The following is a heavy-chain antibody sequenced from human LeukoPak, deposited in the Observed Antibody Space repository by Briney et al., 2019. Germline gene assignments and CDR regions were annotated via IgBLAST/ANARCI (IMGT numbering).Heavy chain of an antibody. D-gene: IGHD2-2*01. V-gene: IGHV1-18*01. J-gene: IGHJ6*02. CDR1: GYTLTSYG. CDR2: ISAYNGNT. Sequence: GASVKVSCKASGYTLTSYGISWVRQAPGQGLEWMGWISAYNGNTNYAQKLQGRVTMTTDTSTSTAYMELRSLRSDDTAVYYCARLEDIVVVPAAISYYYYGMDVWGQGTTVTVSS. CDR3: ARLEDIVVVPAAISYYYYGMDV.